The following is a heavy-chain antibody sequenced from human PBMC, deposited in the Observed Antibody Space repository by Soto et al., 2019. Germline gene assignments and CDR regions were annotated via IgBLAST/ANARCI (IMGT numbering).Heavy chain of an antibody. CDR2: INHSGRV. CDR1: SGSFSGHS. V-gene: IGHV4-34*01. J-gene: IGHJ5*01. D-gene: IGHD3-22*01. Sequence: SETLSLTCAVYSGSFSGHSWTWIRQSPGKGLEWIGDINHSGRVNYSPSLKSRVTISLDTSKNQFSLTLSAVTAADTAMYYCSTRAYDTNGYYRFDPWGQGTLVTVSS. CDR3: STRAYDTNGYYRFDP.